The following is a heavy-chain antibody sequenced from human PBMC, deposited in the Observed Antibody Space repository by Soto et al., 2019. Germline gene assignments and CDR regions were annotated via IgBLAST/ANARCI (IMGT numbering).Heavy chain of an antibody. J-gene: IGHJ4*02. V-gene: IGHV5-10-1*01. CDR2: IDPSDSYI. CDR1: GYSFTSYW. Sequence: GEALKISGKGSGYSFTSYWISWARRMPGKGLEWMGSIDPSDSYINYNPSLKSRVTISVDMSKNQFSLKLSSVTAADTAVYYCARGGRQQLIPTPISYKIDYWGQGTLVTVSS. D-gene: IGHD6-13*01. CDR3: ARGGRQQLIPTPISYKIDY.